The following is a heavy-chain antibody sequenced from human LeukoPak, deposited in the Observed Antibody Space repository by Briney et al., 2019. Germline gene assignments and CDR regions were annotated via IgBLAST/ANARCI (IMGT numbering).Heavy chain of an antibody. J-gene: IGHJ4*02. CDR1: GGSFSGYF. CDR3: ARFGTY. CDR2: INRSGST. D-gene: IGHD3-10*01. Sequence: SETLSLTCAVYGGSFSGYFWSWIRQPPGKGLEWIGEINRSGSTTYNPSLKSRVTISVDTSKNQFSLKLNSVTAADTAVYYCARFGTYWGQGILVTVSS. V-gene: IGHV4-34*01.